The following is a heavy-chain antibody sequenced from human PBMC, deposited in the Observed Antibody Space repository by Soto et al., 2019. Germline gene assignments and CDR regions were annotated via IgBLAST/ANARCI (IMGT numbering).Heavy chain of an antibody. J-gene: IGHJ6*02. Sequence: ASVKVSCKACGYTFTGYYMHWVRQAPRQGLEWMGWINPNSGGTNYAQKFQGWVTMTRDTSISTAYMELSRLRSDDTAVYYCARDGYYYDSNGLNGMDVWGQGTTVTVSS. V-gene: IGHV1-2*04. D-gene: IGHD3-22*01. CDR1: GYTFTGYY. CDR2: INPNSGGT. CDR3: ARDGYYYDSNGLNGMDV.